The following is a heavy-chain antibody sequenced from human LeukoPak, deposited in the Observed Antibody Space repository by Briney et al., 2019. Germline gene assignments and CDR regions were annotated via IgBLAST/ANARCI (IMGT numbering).Heavy chain of an antibody. V-gene: IGHV3-11*04. CDR3: ARVSESYHDY. CDR2: ISSSGSTI. D-gene: IGHD1-26*01. CDR1: GFTFRDYY. J-gene: IGHJ4*02. Sequence: PGGSLRLSCAASGFTFRDYYMSWIRQTPGKGLEWVSYISSSGSTIYYADSVKGRFTISRDNAKNSLYLQMNSLRADDTAVYYCARVSESYHDYWGQGTLVTVSS.